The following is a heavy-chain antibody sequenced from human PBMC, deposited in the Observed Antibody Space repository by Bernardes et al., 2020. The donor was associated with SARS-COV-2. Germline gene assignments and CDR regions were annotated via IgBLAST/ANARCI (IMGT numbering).Heavy chain of an antibody. CDR3: ARIVVVPATTYYFHY. V-gene: IGHV4-59*01. Sequence: SETLSLTCTVSDDSIRSSYWSWIRQPPGRGLEWIGYIDYSGNTNYNPSLKSRVTISLDTSMNQFFLKVSSVTTADTAIYYCARIVVVPATTYYFHYWGQGTLVTVSS. CDR1: DDSIRSSY. D-gene: IGHD2-2*01. J-gene: IGHJ4*02. CDR2: IDYSGNT.